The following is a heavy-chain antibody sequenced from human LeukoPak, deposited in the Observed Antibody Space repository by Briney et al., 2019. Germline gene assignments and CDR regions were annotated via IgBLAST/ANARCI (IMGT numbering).Heavy chain of an antibody. D-gene: IGHD3-3*01. CDR3: ARGAHPLFWSGYPSFYYYYGMDV. V-gene: IGHV3-7*01. CDR1: GFTFSSYW. CDR2: IKQDGSEK. Sequence: PGGSLRLSCAASGFTFSSYWMSWVRQAPGKGLEWVANIKQDGSEKYYVDSVKGRFTISRDNAKNSLYLQMSSLRAEDTAVYYCARGAHPLFWSGYPSFYYYYGMDVWGQGTTVTVSS. J-gene: IGHJ6*02.